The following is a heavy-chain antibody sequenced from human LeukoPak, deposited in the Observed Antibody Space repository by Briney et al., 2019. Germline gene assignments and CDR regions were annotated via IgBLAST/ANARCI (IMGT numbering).Heavy chain of an antibody. CDR1: GFTVSSNY. Sequence: GGSLRLSCAASGFTVSSNYMSWVRQAPGKGLEWVSVIYSGGSTYYADSVKGRFTISRDNSKSTLYIQMNSLRAEGTAVYYCARAKPKNMVRGLIMRRESRYYFDYWGQGTLVTVSS. V-gene: IGHV3-53*01. CDR2: IYSGGST. CDR3: ARAKPKNMVRGLIMRRESRYYFDY. D-gene: IGHD3-10*01. J-gene: IGHJ4*02.